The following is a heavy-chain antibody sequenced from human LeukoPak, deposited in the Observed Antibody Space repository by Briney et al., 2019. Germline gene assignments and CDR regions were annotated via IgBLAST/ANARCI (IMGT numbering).Heavy chain of an antibody. V-gene: IGHV4-59*05. CDR3: ARGRSIVGTTTYYFDY. Sequence: PGGSLRLSCAASGFTVSSNYMSWVRQAPGKGLEWIGTIYYSGSTHYNPSLKSRVTISVDTSKNQFSLKLSSVTAADTAVYYCARGRSIVGTTTYYFDYWGQGTLVTVSS. D-gene: IGHD1-26*01. CDR2: IYYSGST. J-gene: IGHJ4*02. CDR1: GFTVSSNY.